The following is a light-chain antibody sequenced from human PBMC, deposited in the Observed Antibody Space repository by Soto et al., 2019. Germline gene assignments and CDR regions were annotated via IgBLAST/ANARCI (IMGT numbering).Light chain of an antibody. V-gene: IGLV1-40*01. CDR3: QSYDSSLSGYVV. CDR2: GNN. CDR1: SSNIGADND. J-gene: IGLJ2*01. Sequence: QSVLTQPPSVSGAPGQRVTIPCTGSSSNIGADNDVHWYQQLPGTAPKLLIYGNNNRPSGVPDRFSGSNSGTSASLVITGLQAEDEADYYCQSYDSSLSGYVVFGGGTKLTVL.